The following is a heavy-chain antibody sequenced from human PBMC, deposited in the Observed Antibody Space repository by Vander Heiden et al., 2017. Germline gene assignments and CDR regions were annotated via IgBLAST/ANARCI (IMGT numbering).Heavy chain of an antibody. J-gene: IGHJ4*02. Sequence: QVQLQQWGAGLLKPSENLSLTCAVYGGSFSGYYGSMIRQAPGKGLEGSGEINHSGGTNYNPSLKSRVTIAVDTAKNQFSLKLSSVTAADTAVYYCARGTLIPDCSSTSCFFFDYWGQGTLVTVSS. D-gene: IGHD2-2*01. CDR1: GGSFSGYY. CDR3: ARGTLIPDCSSTSCFFFDY. V-gene: IGHV4-34*01. CDR2: INHSGGT.